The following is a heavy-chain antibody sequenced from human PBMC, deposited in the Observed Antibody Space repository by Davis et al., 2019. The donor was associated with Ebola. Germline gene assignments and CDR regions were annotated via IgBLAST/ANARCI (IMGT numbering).Heavy chain of an antibody. CDR3: ASQWGAFEY. V-gene: IGHV3-48*02. CDR2: ISPRSKTM. CDR1: GLTFRTYS. J-gene: IGHJ4*02. Sequence: PGGSLRLSCVASGLTFRTYSMNWVRQAPGKGLEWLSSISPRSKTMYYADSVKGRFTISRDDAKNSLYLQMNSLRDEDTAMYYCASQWGAFEYWSQGTLVTVSS. D-gene: IGHD1-26*01.